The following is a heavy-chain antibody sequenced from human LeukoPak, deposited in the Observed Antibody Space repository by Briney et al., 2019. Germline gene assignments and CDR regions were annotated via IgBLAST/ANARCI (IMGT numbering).Heavy chain of an antibody. Sequence: KPSETLSLTCAVYGGSFSGCYWSWIRQPPGKGLEWIGEINHSGSTNYNPSLKSRVIISVDTSKNQFSLKLSSVTAADTAVYYCARTRGYAFDYWGQGTLVTVSS. CDR3: ARTRGYAFDY. J-gene: IGHJ4*02. CDR2: INHSGST. V-gene: IGHV4-34*01. CDR1: GGSFSGCY. D-gene: IGHD5-18*01.